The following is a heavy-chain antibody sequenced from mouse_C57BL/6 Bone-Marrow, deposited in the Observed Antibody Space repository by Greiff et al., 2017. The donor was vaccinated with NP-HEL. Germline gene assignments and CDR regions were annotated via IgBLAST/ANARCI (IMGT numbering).Heavy chain of an antibody. CDR3: ARSYYGSSYDYFDY. V-gene: IGHV1-18*01. CDR1: GYTFTDYN. Sequence: EVQLQQSGPELVKPGASVKISCKASGYTFTDYNMDWVKQSHGKSLEWIGDINPNNGGTIYNQKFKGKATLTVDKSSSTAYMELRSLTSEDAAVYYCARSYYGSSYDYFDYWGQGTTLTVSS. D-gene: IGHD1-1*01. CDR2: INPNNGGT. J-gene: IGHJ2*01.